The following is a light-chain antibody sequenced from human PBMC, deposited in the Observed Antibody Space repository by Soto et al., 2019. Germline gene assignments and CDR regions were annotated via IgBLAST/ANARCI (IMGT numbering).Light chain of an antibody. CDR2: EVT. J-gene: IGLJ1*01. V-gene: IGLV2-23*02. CDR3: ASYAGSRTYV. Sequence: QSVVTQPASVSGPPGQSVTISCSGSDIGNYNLVSWYQHLPGRAPKLLIFEVTMRPSGISDRFSGSKSASTASLTISGLQAEDEGDYYCASYAGSRTYVFGSGTKLTVL. CDR1: SDIGNYNL.